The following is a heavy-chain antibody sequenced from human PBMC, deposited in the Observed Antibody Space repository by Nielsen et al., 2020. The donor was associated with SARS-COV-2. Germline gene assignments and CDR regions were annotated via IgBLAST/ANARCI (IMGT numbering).Heavy chain of an antibody. J-gene: IGHJ5*02. CDR2: INHSGST. CDR3: TRDRAGGFDP. V-gene: IGHV4-34*01. Sequence: WIRQPPGKGLEWIGEINHSGSTNYNPSLKSRVTISVDTSKNQFSLKLSSVTAADTAVYYCTRDRAGGFDPWGQGTLVTVSS.